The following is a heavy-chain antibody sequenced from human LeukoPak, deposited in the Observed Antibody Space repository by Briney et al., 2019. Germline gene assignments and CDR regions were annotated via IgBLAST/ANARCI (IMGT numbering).Heavy chain of an antibody. Sequence: PSETLTLTCAVSGGSISSSNWWSWVRQPPGKGLEWIGEIYHSGSTNYNPSLKSRVTISVDKSKNQFSLKLSSVTAADTAVYYCARLQDCSSTSCYNQHWGQGTLVTVSS. CDR1: GGSISSSNW. V-gene: IGHV4-4*02. J-gene: IGHJ1*01. CDR3: ARLQDCSSTSCYNQH. D-gene: IGHD2-2*02. CDR2: IYHSGST.